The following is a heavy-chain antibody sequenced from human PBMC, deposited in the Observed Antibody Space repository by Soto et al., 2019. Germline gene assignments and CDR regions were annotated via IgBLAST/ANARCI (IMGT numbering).Heavy chain of an antibody. CDR3: ARATTTVVTPFCFDY. J-gene: IGHJ4*02. D-gene: IGHD4-17*01. CDR2: ISYDGSNK. Sequence: QVQLVESGGGVVQPGRSLRLSCAASGFTFSSYAMHWVRQAPGKGLEWVAVISYDGSNKYYADSVKGRFTISRDNSKNTLYLQMNSLRAEDTAVHYCARATTTVVTPFCFDYWGQGTLVTVSS. V-gene: IGHV3-30-3*01. CDR1: GFTFSSYA.